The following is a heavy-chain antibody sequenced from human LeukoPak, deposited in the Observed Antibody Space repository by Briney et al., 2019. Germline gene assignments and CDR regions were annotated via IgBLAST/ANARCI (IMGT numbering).Heavy chain of an antibody. V-gene: IGHV3-7*01. D-gene: IGHD1-26*01. CDR1: GFTFSTYW. J-gene: IGHJ4*02. CDR3: ARDAYGGSFSGH. Sequence: GGSLRLSCAASGFTFSTYWMNWVRQAPGKGLEWVANIKQDGSEKYYVDSVKGRFTISRDNAKNSLHLQMNSLRAEDTAVYYCARDAYGGSFSGHWGQGTLVTVSS. CDR2: IKQDGSEK.